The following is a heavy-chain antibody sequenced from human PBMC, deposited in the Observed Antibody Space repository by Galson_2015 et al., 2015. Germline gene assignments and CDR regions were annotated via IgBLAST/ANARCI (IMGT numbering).Heavy chain of an antibody. Sequence: SLRLSCAASGFTFSSSGMNWVRQAPGKGLEWVSSISGGSSYIYYADSVKGRFTVSKDNAKNSLFLQMNSLRAEDTAVYYCARREVVYGSDRKVDYWGQGTLVTVSS. CDR1: GFTFSSSG. D-gene: IGHD2-8*02. V-gene: IGHV3-21*01. J-gene: IGHJ4*02. CDR3: ARREVVYGSDRKVDY. CDR2: ISGGSSYI.